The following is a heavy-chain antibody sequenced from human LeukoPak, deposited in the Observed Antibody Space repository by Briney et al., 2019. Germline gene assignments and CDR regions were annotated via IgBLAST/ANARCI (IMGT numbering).Heavy chain of an antibody. J-gene: IGHJ4*02. Sequence: SVKVSCKASGGTFSSYAISWVRQAPGQGLEWMGRIIPILGIANYAQKFQGRVTITADKSTSTAYMELSSLRSEDTAVYYCARDYSNYGSGSYYNVLGYWGQGTLVTVSS. CDR2: IIPILGIA. V-gene: IGHV1-69*04. CDR3: ARDYSNYGSGSYYNVLGY. D-gene: IGHD3-10*01. CDR1: GGTFSSYA.